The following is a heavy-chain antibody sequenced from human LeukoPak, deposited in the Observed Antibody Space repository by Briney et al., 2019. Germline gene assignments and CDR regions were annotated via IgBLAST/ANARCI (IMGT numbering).Heavy chain of an antibody. Sequence: PSETLSLTCTVSGGSIINHYWSWIRQPAGKGLEWIGRIYSSGSANYSPSLKGRVSMSIDTSNNHFSLNLTSVTAADTALYFCARDVRYASGRSTPESWGQGTLVTVSS. D-gene: IGHD6-19*01. J-gene: IGHJ5*02. CDR1: GGSIINHY. CDR3: ARDVRYASGRSTPES. CDR2: IYSSGSA. V-gene: IGHV4-4*07.